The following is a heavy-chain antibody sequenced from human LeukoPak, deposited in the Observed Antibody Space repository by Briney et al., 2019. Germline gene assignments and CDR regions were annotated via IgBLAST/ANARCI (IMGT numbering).Heavy chain of an antibody. D-gene: IGHD2/OR15-2a*01. CDR1: GFTFSSYA. V-gene: IGHV3-7*01. CDR2: IKQDGSEK. J-gene: IGHJ4*02. CDR3: VKNWDY. Sequence: GGSLRLSCAASGFTFSSYAMNWVRQAPGKGLEWVANIKQDGSEKYYVNSVKGRFTISRDNARNSLYLQMNSLRAEDTAVYYCVKNWDYWGQGTLVTVSS.